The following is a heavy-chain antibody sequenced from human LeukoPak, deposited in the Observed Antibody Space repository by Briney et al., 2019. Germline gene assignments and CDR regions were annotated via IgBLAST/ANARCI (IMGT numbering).Heavy chain of an antibody. CDR3: TKRGTVTTFGHCDF. D-gene: IGHD4-17*01. CDR2: ISSSSSYI. CDR1: GFTFSSYS. J-gene: IGHJ4*02. Sequence: GGSLRLSCAASGFTFSSYSMNWVRQAPGKGLEWVSSISSSSSYIYYADSVKGRFTISRDNAKNSLYLQMNSLRAEDTAVYYCTKRGTVTTFGHCDFWGQGTLVTVSS. V-gene: IGHV3-21*01.